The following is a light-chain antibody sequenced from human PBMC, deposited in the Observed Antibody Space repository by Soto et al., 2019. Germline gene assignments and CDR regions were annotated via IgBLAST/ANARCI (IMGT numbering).Light chain of an antibody. CDR2: EGS. Sequence: QSALTQPASVSGSPGQSITVSYTGTSSDVGSYNLVSWYQQHPGKAPKLMIYEGSKRPSGVSNRFSGSKSGNTASLTISGLKAEDEADYYCCSYAGSSPYVFGTVTKVTVL. CDR3: CSYAGSSPYV. J-gene: IGLJ1*01. CDR1: SSDVGSYNL. V-gene: IGLV2-23*01.